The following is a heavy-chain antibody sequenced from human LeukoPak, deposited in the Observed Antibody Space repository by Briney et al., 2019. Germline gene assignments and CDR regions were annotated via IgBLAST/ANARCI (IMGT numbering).Heavy chain of an antibody. V-gene: IGHV1-3*01. CDR1: GYTFTSYA. Sequence: ASVKVSCKASGYTFTSYAMRWVRQAPGQRLEWMGWINAGNGSTKYSQKFQGRVTITRDTSASTAYMELSSLRSEDTAVYYCARDSRYYGSGSYYINYYFDYWGQGTLVTVSS. D-gene: IGHD3-10*01. CDR2: INAGNGST. CDR3: ARDSRYYGSGSYYINYYFDY. J-gene: IGHJ4*02.